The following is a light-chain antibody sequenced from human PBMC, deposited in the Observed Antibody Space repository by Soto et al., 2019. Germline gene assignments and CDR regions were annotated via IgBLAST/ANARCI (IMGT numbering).Light chain of an antibody. CDR3: QQCGSSPWT. V-gene: IGKV3-20*01. Sequence: EIVLTQSPGTLSLSPGERATLSCRASQSVSSYYLAWYQQKPGQAPRLLIYAASSRATGIPDRFSGGGSGTDFTLTISRLEPEDVAVYYCQQCGSSPWTFGQETKVEIK. J-gene: IGKJ1*01. CDR1: QSVSSYY. CDR2: AAS.